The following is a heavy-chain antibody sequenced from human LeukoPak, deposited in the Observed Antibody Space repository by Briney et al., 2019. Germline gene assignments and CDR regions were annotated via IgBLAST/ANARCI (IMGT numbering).Heavy chain of an antibody. Sequence: PGRSLRLSCLGSGFTFRNYPMYWVCQAPGKGLEWMAVISYDGNTKYYADSVKGRFTLSRDNSKNTVYLQVDSRRSEDTAVYFCATSRITMIGDYMDFWGRGTAVTVSS. D-gene: IGHD3-22*01. J-gene: IGHJ6*03. CDR2: ISYDGNTK. V-gene: IGHV3-30*04. CDR3: ATSRITMIGDYMDF. CDR1: GFTFRNYP.